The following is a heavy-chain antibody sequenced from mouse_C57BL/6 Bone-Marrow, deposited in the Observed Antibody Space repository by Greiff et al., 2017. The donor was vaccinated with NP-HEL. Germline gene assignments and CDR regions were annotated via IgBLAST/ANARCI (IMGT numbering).Heavy chain of an antibody. CDR3: AILYDYDPPNYFDY. Sequence: QVQLQQPGAELVKPGASVKVSCKASGYTFTSYWMHWVKQRPGQGLEWIGRIHPSDSDTNYNQKFKGKATLTVDKSSSPAYMQLSSLTSEDSAVYYCAILYDYDPPNYFDYWGQGTTLTVSS. D-gene: IGHD2-4*01. V-gene: IGHV1-74*01. CDR2: IHPSDSDT. J-gene: IGHJ2*01. CDR1: GYTFTSYW.